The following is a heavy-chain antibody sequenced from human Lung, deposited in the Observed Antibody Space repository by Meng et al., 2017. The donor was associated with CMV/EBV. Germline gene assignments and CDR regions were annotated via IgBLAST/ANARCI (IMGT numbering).Heavy chain of an antibody. CDR2: IDHSGST. V-gene: IGHV4-34*01. D-gene: IGHD2-2*01. CDR3: ARLFRGGYCSTTSCPYGLDV. J-gene: IGHJ6*02. CDR1: GGSFTNYY. Sequence: SQXXXLTXAVYGGSFTNYYWNWIRQPPGKGLEWIGEIDHSGSTNYNPSLKSRVTISVDTSTKRFSLKLSSVTAADTAVYYCARLFRGGYCSTTSCPYGLDVWXQGTTVTVSS.